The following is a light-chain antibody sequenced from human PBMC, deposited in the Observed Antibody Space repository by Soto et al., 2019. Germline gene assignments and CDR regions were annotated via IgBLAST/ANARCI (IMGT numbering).Light chain of an antibody. CDR2: AAS. J-gene: IGKJ1*01. CDR1: QGISSY. Sequence: AIRMTQSPSSLSASTGDRVTITCRTSQGISSYLAWYQQKPGKAPKLLIYAASTLQSGVPSRFSGSGAGTDFTLTITRLQPEDFATYFCQHSYSTPRTFGQGTKVEIK. CDR3: QHSYSTPRT. V-gene: IGKV1-8*01.